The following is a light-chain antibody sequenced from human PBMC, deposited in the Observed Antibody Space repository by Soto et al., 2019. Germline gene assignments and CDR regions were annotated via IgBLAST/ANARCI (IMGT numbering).Light chain of an antibody. Sequence: DVHMTQSPSTLSASVGDRVTITCRASDSIATWLAWYQQKPGQAPKLLIYDASRLESGVPSRFSGGGSGTEFTLTISGLQPEDFATYYCHQYNSYFGPGTK. CDR1: DSIATW. J-gene: IGKJ2*01. CDR2: DAS. CDR3: HQYNSY. V-gene: IGKV1-5*01.